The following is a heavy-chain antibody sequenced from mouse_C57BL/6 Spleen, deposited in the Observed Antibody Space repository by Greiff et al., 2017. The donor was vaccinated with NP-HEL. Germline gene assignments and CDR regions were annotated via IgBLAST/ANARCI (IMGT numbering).Heavy chain of an antibody. Sequence: QVQLQQPGAELVRPGSSVKLSCKASGYTFTSYWMHWVKQRPIQGLEWIGNIDPSDSETHYNQKFKDKATLTVDKSSSTAYMQLSSLTSEDSAVYYCARFTPHYGSSYNWYFDVWGTGTTVTVSS. D-gene: IGHD1-1*01. CDR2: IDPSDSET. CDR3: ARFTPHYGSSYNWYFDV. J-gene: IGHJ1*03. CDR1: GYTFTSYW. V-gene: IGHV1-52*01.